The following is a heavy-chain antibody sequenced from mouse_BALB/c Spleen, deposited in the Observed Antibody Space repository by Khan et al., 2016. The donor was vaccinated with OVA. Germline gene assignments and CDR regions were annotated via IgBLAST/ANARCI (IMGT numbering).Heavy chain of an antibody. D-gene: IGHD1-1*01. V-gene: IGHV1S41*01. CDR2: IAPGSGST. J-gene: IGHJ4*01. Sequence: DLVKPGASVKLSCKASGYTFTSYWINWIKQRPGQGLEWIGRIAPGSGSTYANEMFKGKATLTVDTSSSTAYIQLSSLSSEDSAVYFCARENYYGRTGYAMDYWGQGTSVTVSS. CDR3: ARENYYGRTGYAMDY. CDR1: GYTFTSYW.